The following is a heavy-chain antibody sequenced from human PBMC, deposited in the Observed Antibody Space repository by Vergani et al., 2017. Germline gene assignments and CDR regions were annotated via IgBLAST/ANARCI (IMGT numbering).Heavy chain of an antibody. CDR1: GGTFSSYA. CDR2: IIPIFGKA. CDR3: ARVRMATRTREYFQH. Sequence: QVQLVQSGAEVKKPGSSVKVSCKASGGTFSSYAISWVRQAPGQGLEWRGGIIPIFGKANYAQKFQGRVTITADESTSTAYMELSSLRSEETAVYYCARVRMATRTREYFQHWGQGTLVTVSS. V-gene: IGHV1-69*01. J-gene: IGHJ1*01. D-gene: IGHD5-24*01.